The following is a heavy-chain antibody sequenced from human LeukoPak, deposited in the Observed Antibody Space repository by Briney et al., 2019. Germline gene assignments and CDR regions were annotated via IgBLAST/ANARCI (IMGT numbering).Heavy chain of an antibody. D-gene: IGHD3-22*01. J-gene: IGHJ4*02. Sequence: PGESLKISFKGSGXSFTSYCIGWVRQMPGKGLERMGIIYPGDSDTRYSPSFQGQVTISADKSISTAYLQWSSLKASDTAMYYCARLGYDSSGYYADYWGQGTLVTVSS. CDR3: ARLGYDSSGYYADY. CDR1: GXSFTSYC. V-gene: IGHV5-51*01. CDR2: IYPGDSDT.